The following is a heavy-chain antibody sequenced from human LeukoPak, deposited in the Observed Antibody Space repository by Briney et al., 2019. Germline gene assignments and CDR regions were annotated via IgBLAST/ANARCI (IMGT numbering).Heavy chain of an antibody. CDR2: IKQDGSET. V-gene: IGHV3-7*01. J-gene: IGHJ6*03. Sequence: PGGSLRLSCAASGFSLINYWMSWVRQAGKGLEWVANIKQDGSETYYVDSVKGRFTISRDNPKNSLYLEMNSLRAEDTAVYYCARDVVVVAATPWYYYYYYMDVWGKGTTVTVSS. CDR3: ARDVVVVAATPWYYYYYYMDV. CDR1: GFSLINYW. D-gene: IGHD2-15*01.